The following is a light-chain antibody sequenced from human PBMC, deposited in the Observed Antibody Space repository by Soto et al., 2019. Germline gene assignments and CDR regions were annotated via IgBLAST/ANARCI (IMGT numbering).Light chain of an antibody. V-gene: IGLV2-14*03. CDR3: TSWTTSTTMI. J-gene: IGLJ2*01. Sequence: QSVLTQPASVSGSPGQSITISCTGTSSDIGAYNFVSWYQQHPGKAPKLMLYDVNIRPSGVSNRFSGAKSGNTASLTISGLQNKDAADYYCTSWTTSTTMIFGGGTQLTVL. CDR1: SSDIGAYNF. CDR2: DVN.